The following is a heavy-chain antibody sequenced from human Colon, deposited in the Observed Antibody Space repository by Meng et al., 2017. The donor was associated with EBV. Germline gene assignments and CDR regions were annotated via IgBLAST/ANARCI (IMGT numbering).Heavy chain of an antibody. J-gene: IGHJ4*02. D-gene: IGHD5-24*01. CDR1: GASVSSNNS. CDR3: ARGNAYNAPSFDY. V-gene: IGHV4-4*02. Sequence: QLQESGPGPVWPSGTLSLTCSAAGASVSSNNSWSWVRQPPRRGVEWIGEIYHSGNTTYNPSLKSRVTISVDRSNDQFSLSLSSVTAADTAVYYCARGNAYNAPSFDYWGQGTLVTVFS. CDR2: IYHSGNT.